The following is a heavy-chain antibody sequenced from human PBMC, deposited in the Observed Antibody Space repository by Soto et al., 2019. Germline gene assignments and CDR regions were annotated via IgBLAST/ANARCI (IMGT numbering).Heavy chain of an antibody. J-gene: IGHJ4*02. D-gene: IGHD6-13*01. Sequence: QLQLQESGSGLVKPSQTLSLTCAVSGGSISSSGYSWSWIRQPPGKGLEWVGYVYHSGSTYYNPSLESRVTISVDRSKNQFSLKLSSVTAADTSLSYCASSHAGAHIAAAVHWGQGTLVSVSS. CDR3: ASSHAGAHIAAAVH. CDR2: VYHSGST. CDR1: GGSISSSGYS. V-gene: IGHV4-30-2*01.